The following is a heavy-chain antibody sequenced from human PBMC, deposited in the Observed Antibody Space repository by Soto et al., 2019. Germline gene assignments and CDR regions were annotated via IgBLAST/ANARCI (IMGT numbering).Heavy chain of an antibody. CDR3: AVIVVVRTYAFDI. V-gene: IGHV3-21*01. Sequence: EVQLVESGGGLVKPGGSLRLSCAASGFTFSSYSMNWVRQAPGKGLEWVSSISSSSSYIYYADSVKGRFTISRDNAKNSLYLQMNSLRAEDTAVYYCAVIVVVRTYAFDIWGQGTMVTVSS. D-gene: IGHD3-22*01. J-gene: IGHJ3*02. CDR1: GFTFSSYS. CDR2: ISSSSSYI.